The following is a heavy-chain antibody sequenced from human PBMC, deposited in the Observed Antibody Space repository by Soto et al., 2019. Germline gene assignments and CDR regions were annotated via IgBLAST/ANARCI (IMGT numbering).Heavy chain of an antibody. Sequence: PSETLSLTCTFSGGSISSYYWSWIRQPPGKGLEWIGYIYYDGSTNYNPSLKSRVTISVDTSKNQFSLKLSSVTAADTAVYYCARQMRIVVGGNWFDPWGQGTLVTV. J-gene: IGHJ5*02. CDR3: ARQMRIVVGGNWFDP. V-gene: IGHV4-59*08. CDR1: GGSISSYY. D-gene: IGHD3-22*01. CDR2: IYYDGST.